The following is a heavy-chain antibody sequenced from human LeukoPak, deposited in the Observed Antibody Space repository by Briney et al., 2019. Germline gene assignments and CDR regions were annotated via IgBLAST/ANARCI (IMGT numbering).Heavy chain of an antibody. J-gene: IGHJ4*02. V-gene: IGHV3-23*01. CDR3: ARERAPFDGLDH. CDR1: GFPFTSHG. Sequence: GGSLRLSCAASGFPFTSHGMSWVRHVPEKGLEWVSSISASGTYIYYADSVAGRFIISRDNSKNTLYLQMNSLRAEDTAVYYCARERAPFDGLDHWGQGTLVTVSS. CDR2: ISASGTYI.